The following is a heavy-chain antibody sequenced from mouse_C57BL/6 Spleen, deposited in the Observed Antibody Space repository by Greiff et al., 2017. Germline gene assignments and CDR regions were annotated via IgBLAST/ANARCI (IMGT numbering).Heavy chain of an antibody. V-gene: IGHV5-17*01. CDR3: ARGVHYFDY. CDR1: GFTFSDYG. D-gene: IGHD2-14*01. Sequence: VQLKESGGGLVKPGGSLKLSCAASGFTFSDYGMHWVRQAPEKGLEWVAYISSGSSTIYYADTVKGRFTISRDNAKNTLFLQMTSLRSEDTAMYYCARGVHYFDYWGQGTTLTVSS. CDR2: ISSGSSTI. J-gene: IGHJ2*01.